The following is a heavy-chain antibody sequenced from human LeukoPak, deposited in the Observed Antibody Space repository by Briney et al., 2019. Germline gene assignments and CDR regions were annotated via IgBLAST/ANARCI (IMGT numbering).Heavy chain of an antibody. CDR2: ISSSSGTT. CDR1: GFTLSSYS. V-gene: IGHV3-48*02. Sequence: GGSLRLSCEASGFTLSSYSMNWVRQPPGKGLEWVSYISSSSGTTYYTDSVKGRFTISRDNAKNSLYLQMNSLRDEDTAVYYCARGGQNYYDSSGYYLESRLYFDYWGQGALVTVSS. J-gene: IGHJ4*02. D-gene: IGHD3-22*01. CDR3: ARGGQNYYDSSGYYLESRLYFDY.